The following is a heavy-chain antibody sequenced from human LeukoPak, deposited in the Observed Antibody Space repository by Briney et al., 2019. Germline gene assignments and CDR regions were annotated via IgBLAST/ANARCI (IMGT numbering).Heavy chain of an antibody. CDR2: ISSGSSAI. Sequence: GGSLRLSCEASGFTFTTYSMTWVRQAPGKGLEWFSIISSGSSAIFSADALKGRFTISRDDAKNLLYLDMNSLRAEDTAVYYCARGHTAVTRHFDFWGQGTQVAVSS. CDR1: GFTFTTYS. V-gene: IGHV3-21*01. D-gene: IGHD4-17*01. CDR3: ARGHTAVTRHFDF. J-gene: IGHJ4*02.